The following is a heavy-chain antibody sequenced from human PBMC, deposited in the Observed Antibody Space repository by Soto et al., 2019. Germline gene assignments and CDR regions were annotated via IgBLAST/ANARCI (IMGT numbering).Heavy chain of an antibody. Sequence: PGGSLRLSCAASGFTFSSYAMSWVRQAPGKGLEWVSAISGSGGSTYYADSVRGRFTISRDNSKNTLYLQMNSLRAEDTAVYYCAKEPQRGYSSNWFDPWGQGTLVTVSS. CDR2: ISGSGGST. V-gene: IGHV3-23*01. D-gene: IGHD5-18*01. CDR3: AKEPQRGYSSNWFDP. J-gene: IGHJ5*02. CDR1: GFTFSSYA.